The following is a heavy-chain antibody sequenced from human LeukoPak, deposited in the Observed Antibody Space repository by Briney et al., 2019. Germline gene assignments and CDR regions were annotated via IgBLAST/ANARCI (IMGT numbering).Heavy chain of an antibody. CDR2: INPNGGGT. D-gene: IGHD6-13*01. CDR1: GYNFNGYY. CDR3: ARVGIAAATIPYFDY. V-gene: IGHV1-2*02. J-gene: IGHJ4*02. Sequence: ASVTVSCKASGYNFNGYYMHWVRQAPGQGLEWMGWINPNGGGTNNAQKFQGRVTITADKSTSTAYMELSSLRSEDTAVYYCARVGIAAATIPYFDYWGQGTLVTVSS.